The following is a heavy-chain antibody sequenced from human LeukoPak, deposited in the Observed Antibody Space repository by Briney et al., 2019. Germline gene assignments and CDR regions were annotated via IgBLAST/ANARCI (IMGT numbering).Heavy chain of an antibody. CDR1: GFTFSSYG. Sequence: PGGSLGLSCAASGFTFSSYGMHRVRQAPGKGLEWVAFIRYDGSNKYYADSVKGRFTISRDNSKNTLYLQMNSLRAEDTAVYYCAKGGTYYDFWSGYYWGQGTLVTVSS. CDR3: AKGGTYYDFWSGYY. J-gene: IGHJ4*02. V-gene: IGHV3-30*02. CDR2: IRYDGSNK. D-gene: IGHD3-3*01.